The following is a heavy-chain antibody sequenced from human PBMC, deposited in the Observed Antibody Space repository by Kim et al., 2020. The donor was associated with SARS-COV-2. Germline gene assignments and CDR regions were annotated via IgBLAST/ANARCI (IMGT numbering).Heavy chain of an antibody. CDR2: INPNSGGT. CDR1: GYTFTGYY. D-gene: IGHD3-22*01. Sequence: ASVKVSCKASGYTFTGYYTHWVRQAPGQGLEWMGWINPNSGGTNYAQKFQGRVTMTRDTSISTAYMELSRLRSDDTAVYYCAREGYYDSSGTLPDYWGQGTLVTVSS. V-gene: IGHV1-2*02. CDR3: AREGYYDSSGTLPDY. J-gene: IGHJ4*02.